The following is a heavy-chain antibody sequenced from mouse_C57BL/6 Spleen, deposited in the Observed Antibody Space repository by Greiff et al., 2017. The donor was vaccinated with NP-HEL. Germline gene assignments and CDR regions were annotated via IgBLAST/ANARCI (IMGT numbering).Heavy chain of an antibody. CDR2: IGGDGST. Sequence: VLLVESGPGLVAPSQSLSITCTVSGFSLTSYGVSWVRQPPGKGLEWLGVIGGDGSTNQHSDNISSRSIRKDNTKSQVFLTRNRLQTDDTAPYYCAKGDDYYWYCDVWGTGTTVTVSS. D-gene: IGHD2-4*01. CDR3: AKGDDYYWYCDV. V-gene: IGHV2-3*01. CDR1: GFSLTSYG. J-gene: IGHJ1*03.